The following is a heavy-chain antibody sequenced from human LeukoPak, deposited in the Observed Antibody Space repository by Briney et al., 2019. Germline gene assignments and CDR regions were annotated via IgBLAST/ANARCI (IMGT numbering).Heavy chain of an antibody. CDR1: GGSISSYY. J-gene: IGHJ6*03. V-gene: IGHV4-59*01. D-gene: IGHD3-3*01. CDR3: ARGGYYTLEYYYYMDV. CDR2: IYYSGST. Sequence: SETLSLTCTVSGGSISSYYWSWIRQPPGKGLEWIGYIYYSGSTNYNPSLKSRVTISVDTSKNQFSLKLSSVTAADTAIYYCARGGYYTLEYYYYMDVWGKGTTVTVSS.